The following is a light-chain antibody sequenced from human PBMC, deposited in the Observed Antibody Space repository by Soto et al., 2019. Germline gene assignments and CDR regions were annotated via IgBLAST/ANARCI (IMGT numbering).Light chain of an antibody. J-gene: IGKJ3*01. CDR2: GAS. Sequence: EIVLTQSPATLSLSPGERATLSCRASQSVTSNYLAWYQQKPGQAPRLLIYGASSRATGIPDRFSGSGSGTDFTLTISRLEPEDFAVYSCQQYGSSLFTFGPGTKVDI. CDR1: QSVTSNY. V-gene: IGKV3-20*01. CDR3: QQYGSSLFT.